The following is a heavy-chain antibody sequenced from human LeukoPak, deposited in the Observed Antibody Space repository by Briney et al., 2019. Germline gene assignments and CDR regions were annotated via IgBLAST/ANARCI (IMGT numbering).Heavy chain of an antibody. CDR1: GGSISSYY. Sequence: PSETLSLTCTVSGGSISSYYWSWIRQPPGKGLEWIGYIYYSGSTNYNPSLKSRVTISVDTSKNQFSLKLSSVTAADTAVYYCARGDYYGSGSQTNWFGPWGQGTLVTVSS. D-gene: IGHD3-10*01. CDR2: IYYSGST. CDR3: ARGDYYGSGSQTNWFGP. V-gene: IGHV4-59*01. J-gene: IGHJ5*02.